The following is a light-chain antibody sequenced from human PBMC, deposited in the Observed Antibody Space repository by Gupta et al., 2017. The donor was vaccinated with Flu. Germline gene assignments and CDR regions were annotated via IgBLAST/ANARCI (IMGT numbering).Light chain of an antibody. V-gene: IGLV1-44*01. CDR3: SSWDDNLNGVV. Sequence: QSVLTQPPSASGTPGQKVTISCSGGISNIGSKTVNWYQLLPGTAPKLLIYTDNHRPSGVPDRFSGSRSGTSASLAISGLQSEDEADYYCSSWDDNLNGVVFGGGTKLTV. CDR2: TDN. CDR1: ISNIGSKT. J-gene: IGLJ2*01.